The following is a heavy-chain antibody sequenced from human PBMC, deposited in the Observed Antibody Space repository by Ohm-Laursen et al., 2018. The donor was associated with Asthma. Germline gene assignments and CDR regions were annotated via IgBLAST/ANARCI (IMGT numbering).Heavy chain of an antibody. CDR2: ISSSSSTI. CDR3: ARDPGVYYYDSSGYRVPY. J-gene: IGHJ4*02. D-gene: IGHD3-22*01. CDR1: GFTFSSYS. Sequence: SLRLSCTASGFTFSSYSTNWVRQAPGKGLEWVSYISSSSSTIYYADSVKGRFTISRDNAKNSLYLQMNSLRAEDTAVYYCARDPGVYYYDSSGYRVPYWGQGTLVTVSS. V-gene: IGHV3-48*01.